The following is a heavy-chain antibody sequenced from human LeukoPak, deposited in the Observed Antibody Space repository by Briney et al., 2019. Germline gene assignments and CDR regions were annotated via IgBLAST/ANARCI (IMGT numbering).Heavy chain of an antibody. CDR2: IKQDGCEE. CDR1: WLNQIRYW. Sequence: GGSVPHLYLGWWLNQIRYWLSEFGQPAGKGLDWLANIKQDGCEEYYVHSVQGRSSISRGNAKDPLYLETNSLRADDTAIYYCATEYKGYWGQGTLVTVSS. D-gene: IGHD2-15*01. CDR3: ATEYKGY. V-gene: IGHV3-7*05. J-gene: IGHJ4*02.